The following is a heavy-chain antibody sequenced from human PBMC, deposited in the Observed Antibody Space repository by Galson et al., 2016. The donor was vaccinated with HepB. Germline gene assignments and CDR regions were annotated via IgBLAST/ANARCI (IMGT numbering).Heavy chain of an antibody. Sequence: SETLSLTCAVSGASISSSTWWTWVRQPPGKGLEWIGEIYHTGNTNYNPSLKSRVTMSLDKSKNQFSLKLSSVTAADTAMYYCARDGGLTIVRGVPDYWGQGTLVTVSS. CDR3: ARDGGLTIVRGVPDY. V-gene: IGHV4-4*02. D-gene: IGHD3-10*01. CDR1: GASISSSTW. J-gene: IGHJ4*02. CDR2: IYHTGNT.